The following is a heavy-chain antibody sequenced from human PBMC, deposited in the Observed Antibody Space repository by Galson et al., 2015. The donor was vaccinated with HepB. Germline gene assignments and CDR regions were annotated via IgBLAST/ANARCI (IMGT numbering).Heavy chain of an antibody. CDR3: ARDYERWLQLSLFDY. V-gene: IGHV1-46*01. D-gene: IGHD5-24*01. CDR1: GYTFTSYY. Sequence: SVKVSCKASGYTFTSYYMHWVRQAPGQGLEWMGIINPSGGSTSYAQKFQGRVTMTRDTSTSTVYMELSSLRSEDTAVYYCARDYERWLQLSLFDYWGQGTLVTVSS. J-gene: IGHJ4*02. CDR2: INPSGGST.